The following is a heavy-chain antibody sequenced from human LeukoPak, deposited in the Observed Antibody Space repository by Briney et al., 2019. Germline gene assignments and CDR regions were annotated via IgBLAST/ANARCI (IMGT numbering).Heavy chain of an antibody. Sequence: PSETLSLTCTVSGGSISSYYWSWIRQPPGEGLEWIGYIYYSGSTNYNPSLKSRVTISVDTSKNQFSLKLSSVTAADTAVYYCARQELTIFGVVNDAFDIWGQGTMVTVSS. V-gene: IGHV4-59*08. CDR3: ARQELTIFGVVNDAFDI. D-gene: IGHD3-3*01. CDR1: GGSISSYY. CDR2: IYYSGST. J-gene: IGHJ3*02.